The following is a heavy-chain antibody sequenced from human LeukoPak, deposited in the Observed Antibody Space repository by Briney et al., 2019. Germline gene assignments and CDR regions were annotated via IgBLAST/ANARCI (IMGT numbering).Heavy chain of an antibody. Sequence: GGSLRLSCAATGFSFRDRYMSWIRQAPGKGMEWVAYISPNSDNIHYADSVKGRFTISRDNAKNSLFLQVNSLRAEDTAVYYCASQTGGAGNYWGQGTLVTVSS. CDR1: GFSFRDRY. V-gene: IGHV3-11*04. D-gene: IGHD3-10*01. J-gene: IGHJ4*02. CDR2: ISPNSDNI. CDR3: ASQTGGAGNY.